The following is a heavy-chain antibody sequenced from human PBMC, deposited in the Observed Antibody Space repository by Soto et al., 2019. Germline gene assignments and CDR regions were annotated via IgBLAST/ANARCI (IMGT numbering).Heavy chain of an antibody. CDR2: IYYSGST. J-gene: IGHJ1*01. V-gene: IGHV4-39*01. CDR3: ARPDLYCSGGSCYSGYFQH. CDR1: GGSISSSSYY. Sequence: QLQLQESGPGLVKPSETLYLTCTVSGGSISSSSYYWGWIRQPPGTALEWIGRIYYSGSTYYNPSLQSRVTLSVDTSKNQFSLKRSSVSAADTVVYYCARPDLYCSGGSCYSGYFQHCGQGTLVTVS. D-gene: IGHD2-15*01.